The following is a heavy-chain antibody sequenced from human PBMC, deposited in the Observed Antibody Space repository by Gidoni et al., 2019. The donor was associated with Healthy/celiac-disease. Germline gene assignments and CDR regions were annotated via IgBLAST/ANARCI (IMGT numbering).Heavy chain of an antibody. CDR2: ISADNGNT. CDR1: GYSFTSYG. J-gene: IGHJ6*02. Sequence: QVQLVQSGAEVKQPGASVKVSCKASGYSFTSYGISWVRQAPGQGLEWMGWISADNGNTNYAQKLQGRVTMTTDTSTSTAYMELRSLRADDTAVYYGARDIRTLEGYGMDVWGQGTTVTVS. V-gene: IGHV1-18*01. CDR3: ARDIRTLEGYGMDV. D-gene: IGHD3-3*01.